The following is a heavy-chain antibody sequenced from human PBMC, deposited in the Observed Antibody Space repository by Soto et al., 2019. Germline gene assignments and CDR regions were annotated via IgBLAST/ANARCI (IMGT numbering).Heavy chain of an antibody. J-gene: IGHJ4*02. D-gene: IGHD3-16*02. V-gene: IGHV2-5*02. Sequence: QITLKESGPTLVKPTQTLTLTCTFSGFSLYTSGVGVGWIRQPPGKALEGLALIYWDDDERYSPSLKSRLTSTKDTSKNQVVLTMTNMDPVDTATYYCVHLSWQNFDHWGQGTLVTVSS. CDR2: IYWDDDE. CDR1: GFSLYTSGVG. CDR3: VHLSWQNFDH.